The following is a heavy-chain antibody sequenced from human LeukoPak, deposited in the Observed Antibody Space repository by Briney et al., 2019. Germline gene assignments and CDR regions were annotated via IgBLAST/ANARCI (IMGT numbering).Heavy chain of an antibody. V-gene: IGHV3-21*01. CDR3: ARSGGILTGYYDY. D-gene: IGHD3-9*01. CDR2: ISSSSSYI. J-gene: IGHJ4*02. CDR1: GFSFSSYS. Sequence: GESLRLSCAASGFSFSSYSMNWVRQAPGKGLEWVSSISSSSSYIYSADSVKGRFTISRDNAKNSLYLQMNSLRAEDTAVYYCARSGGILTGYYDYWGQGTLVTVSS.